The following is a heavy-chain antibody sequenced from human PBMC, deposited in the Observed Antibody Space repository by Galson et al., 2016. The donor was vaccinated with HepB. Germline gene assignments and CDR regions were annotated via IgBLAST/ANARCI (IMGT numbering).Heavy chain of an antibody. CDR3: ARDPLLVRGVITGGGFDI. Sequence: SLRLSCAASGFTFSNYAMHWVRQAPGKGLEWVAVISYDGSKKYYADSVKGRVTISRDNSKNILYLQMNSLRSEDTAVYYCARDPLLVRGVITGGGFDIWGQGTMVTVSS. J-gene: IGHJ3*02. V-gene: IGHV3-30-3*01. CDR2: ISYDGSKK. CDR1: GFTFSNYA. D-gene: IGHD3-10*01.